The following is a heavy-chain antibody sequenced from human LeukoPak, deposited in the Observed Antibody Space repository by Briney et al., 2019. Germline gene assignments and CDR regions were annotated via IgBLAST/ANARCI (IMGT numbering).Heavy chain of an antibody. J-gene: IGHJ3*02. D-gene: IGHD4-23*01. Sequence: SVKVSFKASGYTFTSYDINWVRQATGQGPEWMGIVNPNDGSTTYAQKFQGRVTMTRDMSTNTVYMELSSLRSDDTAEYFCAIVSPMTTVARGQGAFDIWGQGTMVIVSA. V-gene: IGHV1-46*01. CDR2: VNPNDGST. CDR1: GYTFTSYD. CDR3: AIVSPMTTVARGQGAFDI.